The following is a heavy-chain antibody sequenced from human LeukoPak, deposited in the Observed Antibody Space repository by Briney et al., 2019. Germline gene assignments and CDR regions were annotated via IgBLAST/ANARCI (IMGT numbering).Heavy chain of an antibody. Sequence: PGGSLRLSCAASGFTFSSYEMNWVRQSPGKGLEWVSYISSSGTTIHYADSVKGRFTISRDNAKNTLYLQMNSLKSEDSAAYYCARGPAANSGNYYAGDYWGQGTLVTVSS. D-gene: IGHD1-26*01. CDR1: GFTFSSYE. CDR2: ISSSGTTI. CDR3: ARGPAANSGNYYAGDY. V-gene: IGHV3-48*03. J-gene: IGHJ4*02.